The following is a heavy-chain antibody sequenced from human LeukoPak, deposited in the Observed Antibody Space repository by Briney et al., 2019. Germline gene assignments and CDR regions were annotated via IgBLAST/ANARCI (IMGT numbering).Heavy chain of an antibody. V-gene: IGHV4-61*02. CDR3: ARAQQWLGDYYYYYMDV. D-gene: IGHD6-19*01. Sequence: PSETLSLTCTVSGGSISSGSYYWSWIRQPAGKGLEWIGRIYTSGSTNYNPSLKSRVTISVDTSKNQFSLKLSSVTAADTAVYYCARAQQWLGDYYYYYMDVWGKGTTVTISS. CDR2: IYTSGST. J-gene: IGHJ6*03. CDR1: GGSISSGSYY.